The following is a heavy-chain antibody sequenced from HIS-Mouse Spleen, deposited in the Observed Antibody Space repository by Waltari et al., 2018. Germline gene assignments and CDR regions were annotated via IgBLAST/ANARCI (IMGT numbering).Heavy chain of an antibody. D-gene: IGHD6-13*01. CDR3: AREIPYSSSWYDWYFDL. J-gene: IGHJ2*01. CDR1: GGSISSSSYY. CDR2: IYYSGST. V-gene: IGHV4-39*07. Sequence: QLQLQESGPGLVKPSETLSLTCPVSGGSISSSSYYWGWIRQPPGKGLEWIGSIYYSGSTYYNPSLKSRVTISVDTSKNQCSLKLSSVTAADTAVYYCAREIPYSSSWYDWYFDLWGRGTLVTVSS.